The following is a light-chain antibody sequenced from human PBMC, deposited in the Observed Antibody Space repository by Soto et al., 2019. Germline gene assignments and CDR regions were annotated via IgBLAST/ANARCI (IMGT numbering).Light chain of an antibody. J-gene: IGKJ1*01. Sequence: EIVLTQSPATLSLSPGERATLSCRASQSVSTFLAWYQHKPGQAPRLLIYDASSRATGIPDRFRGNGSGTDFTLTISSLEPEDFALYYCQQGTDWPPGTFGQGTKVDIK. CDR2: DAS. CDR1: QSVSTF. V-gene: IGKV3-11*01. CDR3: QQGTDWPPGT.